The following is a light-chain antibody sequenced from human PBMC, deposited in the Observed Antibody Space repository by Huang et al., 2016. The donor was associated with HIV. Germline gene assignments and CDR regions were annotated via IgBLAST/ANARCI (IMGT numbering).Light chain of an antibody. CDR1: QSIFYSSDTKNY. V-gene: IGKV4-1*01. Sequence: DIVVTQSPDSLALSLGERAAINCTSSQSIFYSSDTKNYLSWFQVKPGHPPKFLIYWAATREAGVPDRFTGSGSGTEFTLTINNLQSEDAAVYYCHQYYTTPQTFGQGTKV. J-gene: IGKJ1*01. CDR3: HQYYTTPQT. CDR2: WAA.